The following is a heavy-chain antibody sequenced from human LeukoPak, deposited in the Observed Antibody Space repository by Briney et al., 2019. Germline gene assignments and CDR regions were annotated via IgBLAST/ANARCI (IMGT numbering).Heavy chain of an antibody. CDR1: GGSISRYY. CDR3: ARCPYIRSWSLFDP. V-gene: IGHV4-59*01. Sequence: SETLSLTCTVSGGSISRYYWGWVRQPPGKGLAWIGYIYHTGSTTYNPSLKSRVTISVDTSKNQFSLKLTSVTAADTAVYYCARCPYIRSWSLFDPGGEGTRVTVP. D-gene: IGHD1-26*01. CDR2: IYHTGST. J-gene: IGHJ5*02.